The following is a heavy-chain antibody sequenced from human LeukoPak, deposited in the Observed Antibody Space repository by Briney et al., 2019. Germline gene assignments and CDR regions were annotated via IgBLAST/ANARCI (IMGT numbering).Heavy chain of an antibody. J-gene: IGHJ4*02. CDR2: MNIDGSEK. CDR1: GFTFSNYW. D-gene: IGHD1-26*01. V-gene: IGHV3-7*01. Sequence: GGSLRLSCAASGFTFSNYWMGWVRQAPGKRPEWVANMNIDGSEKYYADSVKGRFSIARDNARNSVYLQMASLRVEDTAVYYCARDPVEWELLLDYWGQGTLVTVSS. CDR3: ARDPVEWELLLDY.